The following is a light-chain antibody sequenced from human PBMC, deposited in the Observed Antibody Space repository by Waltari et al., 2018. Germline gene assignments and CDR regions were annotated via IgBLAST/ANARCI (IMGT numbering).Light chain of an antibody. CDR1: QSVLYSSNNKNY. Sequence: DIVMTQSPDSLAVSLGERATINCKSSQSVLYSSNNKNYLSWYQQKPGQPPKLLIYWASTLESGVPDRFSGSGSGTDFTLTISSLQAEDVAVYYCQQYYSTPRLTFGGGTKVEIK. V-gene: IGKV4-1*01. J-gene: IGKJ4*01. CDR2: WAS. CDR3: QQYYSTPRLT.